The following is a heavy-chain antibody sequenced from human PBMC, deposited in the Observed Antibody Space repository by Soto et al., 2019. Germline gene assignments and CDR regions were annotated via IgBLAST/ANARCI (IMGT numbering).Heavy chain of an antibody. CDR2: VIPIFGTA. Sequence: SVKVSCKASGGTFSSYAISWVRQAPGQGLEWMGGVIPIFGTANYAQKFQGRVTITADESTSTAYMELSSLRSEDTAVYYCAGALTIFGVVIRPLYGMDVWGQGTTVTVSS. CDR1: GGTFSSYA. D-gene: IGHD3-3*01. J-gene: IGHJ6*02. CDR3: AGALTIFGVVIRPLYGMDV. V-gene: IGHV1-69*13.